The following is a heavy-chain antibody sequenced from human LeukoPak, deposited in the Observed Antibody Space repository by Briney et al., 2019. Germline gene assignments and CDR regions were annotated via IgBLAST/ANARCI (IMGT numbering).Heavy chain of an antibody. CDR1: GGSISSSSYY. CDR3: ARQTRYCSGGSCYDY. D-gene: IGHD2-15*01. V-gene: IGHV4-39*01. Sequence: SETLSLTCTVSGGSISSSSYYWGWIRQPPGTGLEWIGSIYYSGSTYYNPSLKSRVTISVDTSKNQFSLKLSSVTAADTAVYYCARQTRYCSGGSCYDYWGQGTLVTVSS. CDR2: IYYSGST. J-gene: IGHJ4*02.